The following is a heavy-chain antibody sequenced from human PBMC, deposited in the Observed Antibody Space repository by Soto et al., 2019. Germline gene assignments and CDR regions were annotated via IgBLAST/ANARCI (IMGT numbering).Heavy chain of an antibody. CDR3: ATSLSGFYDNY. CDR2: ISSSGSPT. J-gene: IGHJ4*02. CDR1: RFTFDTYD. D-gene: IGHD3-22*01. Sequence: PGVSLRLSCAASRFTFDTYDMMWVRQPPGKGLEWLSYISSSGSPTFYADSVRGRFTISRDNAKNSLYLHMNSLRAEDTAVYYCATSLSGFYDNYWGQGTLVTVSS. V-gene: IGHV3-48*03.